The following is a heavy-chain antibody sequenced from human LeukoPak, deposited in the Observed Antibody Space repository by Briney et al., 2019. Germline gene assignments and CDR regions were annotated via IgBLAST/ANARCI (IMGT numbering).Heavy chain of an antibody. CDR1: GGTFSSYA. CDR2: IIPIFGTA. D-gene: IGHD3-9*01. Sequence: ASVKVSCKASGGTFSSYAISWVRQAPGQGLEWMGWIIPIFGTANYAQKFQGRVTITADESTSTAYMELSSLRSEDTAVYYCAREVDYDILTGYSNDYWGQGTLVTVSS. CDR3: AREVDYDILTGYSNDY. V-gene: IGHV1-69*13. J-gene: IGHJ4*02.